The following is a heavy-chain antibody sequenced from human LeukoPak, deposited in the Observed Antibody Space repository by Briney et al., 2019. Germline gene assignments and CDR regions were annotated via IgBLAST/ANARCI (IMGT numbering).Heavy chain of an antibody. CDR3: ATDLEEPLDY. J-gene: IGHJ4*02. CDR2: ISYDGSNK. V-gene: IGHV3-30-3*01. Sequence: GGSLRLSCAASGFTFSSYAMHWVRQAPGKGLEWVAVISYDGSNKYYADSVKGRFTISRDNSKNTLYLQMNSLRAEDTAVYYCATDLEEPLDYWGQGTLVTVSS. D-gene: IGHD1-1*01. CDR1: GFTFSSYA.